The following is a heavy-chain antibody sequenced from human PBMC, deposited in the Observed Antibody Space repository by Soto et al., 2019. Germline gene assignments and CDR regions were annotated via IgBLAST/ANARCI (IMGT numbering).Heavy chain of an antibody. D-gene: IGHD1-26*01. CDR1: GGTXTSYA. J-gene: IGHJ6*02. CDR2: IIPIFGTA. Sequence: SXKASFKASGGTXTSYAISLVRQAPGQGLEWMGGIIPIFGTANYAQKLQGIVTITADECTSTAYMELSSLISEYSSVYYFARIFVGGCRWALRPWYGMDVWGQAAPVTVSS. V-gene: IGHV1-69*13. CDR3: ARIFVGGCRWALRPWYGMDV.